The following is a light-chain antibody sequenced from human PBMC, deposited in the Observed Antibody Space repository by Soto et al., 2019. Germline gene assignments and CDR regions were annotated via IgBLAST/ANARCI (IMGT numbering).Light chain of an antibody. Sequence: DIVMTQSPLSLPVTPGEPASISCRSSQSLLHSNGYNYLDWYLQKPGQSPQLLIYLGSNRASGVPDRFGGSGSGTDFTLKISSVEAEDVGVYYCMPALQTPPRYAFGQGTKLEI. CDR3: MPALQTPPRYA. J-gene: IGKJ2*01. CDR2: LGS. V-gene: IGKV2-28*01. CDR1: QSLLHSNGYNY.